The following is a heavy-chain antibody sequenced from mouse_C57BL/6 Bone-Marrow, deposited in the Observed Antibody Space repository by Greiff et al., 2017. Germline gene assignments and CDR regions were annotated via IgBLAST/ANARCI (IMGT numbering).Heavy chain of an antibody. Sequence: EVQRVESVAELVRPGASVKLSCTASGFNIKNTYMHWVKQRPEQGLEWIGRIDPANGTTKYAPKFQGKATITADTSSNTAYLQLSSLTSEDTAIYYCARDRVYGGYWYFDVWGTGTTVTVSS. D-gene: IGHD1-1*02. J-gene: IGHJ1*03. CDR3: ARDRVYGGYWYFDV. CDR2: IDPANGTT. V-gene: IGHV14-3*01. CDR1: GFNIKNTY.